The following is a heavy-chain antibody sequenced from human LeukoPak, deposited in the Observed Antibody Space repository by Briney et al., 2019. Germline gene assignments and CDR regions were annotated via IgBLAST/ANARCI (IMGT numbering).Heavy chain of an antibody. CDR2: INPSGGST. V-gene: IGHV1-46*01. Sequence: ASVKVSCKASGYTFTNYHLHWVRQAPGQGLEWMGIINPSGGSTSYAQKFQDRVTMTRDTSTSTVYMELNSLRPEDTAVYYCARATWYGGNPSGAFDIWGQGTMVTVSS. CDR3: ARATWYGGNPSGAFDI. J-gene: IGHJ3*02. CDR1: GYTFTNYH. D-gene: IGHD4/OR15-4a*01.